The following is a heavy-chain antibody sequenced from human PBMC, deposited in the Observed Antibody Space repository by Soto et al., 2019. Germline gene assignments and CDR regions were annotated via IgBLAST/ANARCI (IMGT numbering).Heavy chain of an antibody. CDR1: GVTFSSYA. D-gene: IGHD3-10*01. Sequence: QVQLVQSGAEVNKPGSSVKVSCKASGVTFSSYAISWVRQAPGQGLEWMGGIIPIVGTANYAQKFQGRVTITADKSTITAYMELSSLRSEDTAVDYCARTGRYPYWGQGTLVTVSS. V-gene: IGHV1-69*06. J-gene: IGHJ4*02. CDR3: ARTGRYPY. CDR2: IIPIVGTA.